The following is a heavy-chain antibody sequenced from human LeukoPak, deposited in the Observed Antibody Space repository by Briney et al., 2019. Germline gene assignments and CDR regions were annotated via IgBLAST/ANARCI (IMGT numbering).Heavy chain of an antibody. CDR1: GFTFSNYK. D-gene: IGHD2-2*01. CDR3: ARDKGPSYLSSFDY. CDR2: ISSSSSYI. Sequence: GGSLRLSCAASGFTFSNYKLNWVRQAPGKGLEWVSCISSSSSYIYYADSVKGRFTISRDNSKNTLYLQMNSLRAADTAVYYCARDKGPSYLSSFDYWGQGTLVTVSS. V-gene: IGHV3-21*01. J-gene: IGHJ4*02.